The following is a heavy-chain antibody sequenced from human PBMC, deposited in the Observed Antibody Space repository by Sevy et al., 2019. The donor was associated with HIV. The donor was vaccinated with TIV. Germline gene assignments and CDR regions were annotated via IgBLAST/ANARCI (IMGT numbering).Heavy chain of an antibody. CDR3: AKGQPVITFGGVIVIGGDY. CDR2: INPNSDGT. V-gene: IGHV1-2*02. D-gene: IGHD3-16*02. J-gene: IGHJ4*02. Sequence: ASVKVSCKASGYTFTGYYMHWVRQAPGQGLEWMGWINPNSDGTNYAQKFQGRVTMTRDTSISTAYMELSRLRSDDTAVYYCAKGQPVITFGGVIVIGGDYWGQGTLVTVSS. CDR1: GYTFTGYY.